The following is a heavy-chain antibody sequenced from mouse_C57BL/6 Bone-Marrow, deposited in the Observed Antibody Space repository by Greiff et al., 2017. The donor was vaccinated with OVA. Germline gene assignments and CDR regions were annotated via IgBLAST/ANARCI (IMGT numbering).Heavy chain of an antibody. CDR3: TRERGSWFAY. CDR1: GFTFSSYA. V-gene: IGHV5-9-1*02. Sequence: EVKLVESGAGLVKPGGSLKLSCAASGFTFSSYAMSWVRQTPEKRLEWVAYISSGGDYIYYADTVKGRFTISRDNARNTLYLQMSSLKSEDTAMYYCTRERGSWFAYWGQGTLVTVSA. CDR2: ISSGGDYI. J-gene: IGHJ3*01.